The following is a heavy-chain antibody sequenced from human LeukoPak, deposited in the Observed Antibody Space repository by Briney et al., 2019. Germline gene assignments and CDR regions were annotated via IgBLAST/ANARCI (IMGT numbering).Heavy chain of an antibody. J-gene: IGHJ3*02. CDR3: AKEFGDGDAFDI. CDR2: ISGSGGST. D-gene: IGHD2-21*02. Sequence: PGGSLRLSCAASGFTFRSYAMSWVRQAPGKGREWVSVISGSGGSTYYADSVKGRFTSSRDNSKNTLYLQMNSLRAEDTAVYYCAKEFGDGDAFDIWGQGTMVTVSS. CDR1: GFTFRSYA. V-gene: IGHV3-23*01.